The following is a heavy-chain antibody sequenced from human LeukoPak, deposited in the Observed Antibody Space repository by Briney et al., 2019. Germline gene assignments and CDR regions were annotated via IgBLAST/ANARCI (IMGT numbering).Heavy chain of an antibody. J-gene: IGHJ5*02. CDR2: IYPYSGDT. CDR3: ARDRQHFKYNWFDP. V-gene: IGHV1-2*02. Sequence: ASVKVSCKASGYTFTGYYIHWVRQAPGQGLEWMGWIYPYSGDTNYAQKFQGRVTMTRDTSISTAYMELSRLRSDDTAVYYCARDRQHFKYNWFDPWGQGTLVTVSS. CDR1: GYTFTGYY. D-gene: IGHD6-13*01.